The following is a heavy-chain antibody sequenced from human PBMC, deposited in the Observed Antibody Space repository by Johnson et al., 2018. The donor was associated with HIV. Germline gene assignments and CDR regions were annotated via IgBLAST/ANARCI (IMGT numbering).Heavy chain of an antibody. CDR1: GFTFDEYA. CDR2: IRSKAYGGTT. J-gene: IGHJ3*02. Sequence: VQLVESGGGSVQPGRSLRLSCAASGFTFDEYAMHWVRQAPGKGLEWVGFIRSKAYGGTTEYAASVKGRFTISRDDSKSSAYLQMNSLRAEDTALYYCAKGRGSNWYTGAFDIWGQGTMVTVSS. CDR3: AKGRGSNWYTGAFDI. D-gene: IGHD6-13*01. V-gene: IGHV3-49*04.